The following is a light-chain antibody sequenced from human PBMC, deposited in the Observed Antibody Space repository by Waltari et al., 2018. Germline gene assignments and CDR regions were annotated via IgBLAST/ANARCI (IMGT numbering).Light chain of an antibody. Sequence: QSALTQPASVSGSPGPSITIPCKGTSSDIGSYNLVPWYQQHPGKAPKVIIYEVTKPPSGVSNRFSGSKSGYTASLTVSGLQTEDESDYYCCSYAGDSLWVFGGGTKLTVL. CDR2: EVT. CDR3: CSYAGDSLWV. CDR1: SSDIGSYNL. V-gene: IGLV2-23*02. J-gene: IGLJ3*02.